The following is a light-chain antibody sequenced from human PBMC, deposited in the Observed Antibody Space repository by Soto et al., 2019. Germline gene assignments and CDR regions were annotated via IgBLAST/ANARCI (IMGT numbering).Light chain of an antibody. V-gene: IGKV1-13*01. J-gene: IGKJ5*01. CDR1: QGLGSSA. Sequence: ALQLTQSPSSLSASVGDRVTITCRASQGLGSSAFACYQQNPGKVPKLLIYDVSNLQSGVPSRFSGSGSGTDFTLTISSLQTQDFATYYCQQFDTYPLTFGHGTLLE. CDR3: QQFDTYPLT. CDR2: DVS.